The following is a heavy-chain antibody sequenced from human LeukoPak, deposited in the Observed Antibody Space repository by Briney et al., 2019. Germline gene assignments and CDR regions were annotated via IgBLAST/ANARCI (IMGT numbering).Heavy chain of an antibody. J-gene: IGHJ6*03. CDR1: GDSVSSNSAA. CDR2: TYYRSKWYN. CDR3: ARGSSSWYFYYYYYMDV. V-gene: IGHV6-1*01. D-gene: IGHD6-13*01. Sequence: QTLSLTCAISGDSVSSNSAAWNWIRQSPSRGLEWLGRTYYRSKWYNDYAVSVKSRITINPDTSKNQFSLQLNSVTPEDTAVYYCARGSSSWYFYYYYYMDVWGKGTTVTVSS.